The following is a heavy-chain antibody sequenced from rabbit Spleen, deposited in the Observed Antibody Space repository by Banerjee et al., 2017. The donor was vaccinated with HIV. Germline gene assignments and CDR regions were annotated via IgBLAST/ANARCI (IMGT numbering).Heavy chain of an antibody. V-gene: IGHV1S45*01. CDR2: INASTGKP. J-gene: IGHJ4*01. CDR1: GFSFSDRDV. D-gene: IGHD2-1*01. CDR3: ARDLVGVIGWNFYL. Sequence: QQQLVESGGGLVRPGGSLTLTCKASGFSFSDRDVMCWVRQAPGKGLQWIACINASTGKPVYATWASGRFTISRTSSTTVTLRMTSLTVADRATYFCARDLVGVIGWNFYLWGPGTLVTVS.